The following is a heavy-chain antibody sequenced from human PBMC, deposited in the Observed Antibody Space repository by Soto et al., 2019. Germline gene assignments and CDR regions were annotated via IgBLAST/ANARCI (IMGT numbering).Heavy chain of an antibody. Sequence: QVQLVESGGGVVQPGRSLRLSCVASGFTFSNNGIHGVRQAPGKGLEWVAVISSDGSKKYYADSVKGRFTISRDNSKNTLYLQMNSPRAEDTAVYYCAMDLDGGSSRFDYWGQGTLVTVSS. D-gene: IGHD2-15*01. CDR3: AMDLDGGSSRFDY. CDR2: ISSDGSKK. V-gene: IGHV3-30*03. CDR1: GFTFSNNG. J-gene: IGHJ4*02.